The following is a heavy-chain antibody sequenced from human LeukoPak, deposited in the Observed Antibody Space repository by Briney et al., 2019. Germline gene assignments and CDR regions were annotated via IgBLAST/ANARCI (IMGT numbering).Heavy chain of an antibody. Sequence: PSETLSLTCAVSGGSISSSNWWSWVRQPPGKGLEWIGEIYHSGSTNYNPSLKSRVTISVDKSKNQFSLKLSSVTAADTAVYYCARVALLNDYYMDVWGKGTPVTVPS. V-gene: IGHV4-4*02. CDR2: IYHSGST. CDR3: ARVALLNDYYMDV. J-gene: IGHJ6*03. CDR1: GGSISSSNW. D-gene: IGHD2-21*01.